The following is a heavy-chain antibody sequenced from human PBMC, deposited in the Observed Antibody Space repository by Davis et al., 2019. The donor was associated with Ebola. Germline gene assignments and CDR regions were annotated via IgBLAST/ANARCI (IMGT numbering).Heavy chain of an antibody. Sequence: GESLKISCAASGFTFSSYGMHWVRQAPGKGLEWVAVIWYDGSNKYYADSVKGRFTISRDNSKNTLYLQMNSLRAEDTAVYYCARSITMVQAPFDYWGQGTLVTVSS. D-gene: IGHD3-10*01. CDR1: GFTFSSYG. J-gene: IGHJ4*02. CDR2: IWYDGSNK. V-gene: IGHV3-33*01. CDR3: ARSITMVQAPFDY.